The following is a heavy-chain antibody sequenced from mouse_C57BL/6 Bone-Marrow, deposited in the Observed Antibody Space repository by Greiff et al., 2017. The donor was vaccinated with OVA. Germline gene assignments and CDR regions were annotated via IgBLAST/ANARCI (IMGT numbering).Heavy chain of an antibody. CDR1: GFNIKDDY. CDR2: IDPENGDT. V-gene: IGHV14-4*01. J-gene: IGHJ3*01. D-gene: IGHD1-1*01. Sequence: EVQVVESGAELVRPGASVKLSCTASGFNIKDDYMHWVKQRPEQGLEWIGWIDPENGDTEYASKFQGKATITADTSSDTAYLQLSSLTSEDTAVYYCTTGDYYYGSSLFAYWGQGTLVTVSA. CDR3: TTGDYYYGSSLFAY.